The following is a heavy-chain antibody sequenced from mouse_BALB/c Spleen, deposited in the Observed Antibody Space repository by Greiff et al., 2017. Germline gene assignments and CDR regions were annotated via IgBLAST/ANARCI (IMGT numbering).Heavy chain of an antibody. CDR2: INPSNGRT. Sequence: QVQLQQPGAELVKPGASVKLSCKASGYTFTSYWMHWVKQRPGQGLEWIGEINPSNGRTNYNEKFKSKATLTVDKSSSTAYMQLSSLTSEDSAVYYCAKEGDGGWFAYWGQGTLVTVSA. V-gene: IGHV1S81*02. CDR3: AKEGDGGWFAY. J-gene: IGHJ3*01. D-gene: IGHD3-3*01. CDR1: GYTFTSYW.